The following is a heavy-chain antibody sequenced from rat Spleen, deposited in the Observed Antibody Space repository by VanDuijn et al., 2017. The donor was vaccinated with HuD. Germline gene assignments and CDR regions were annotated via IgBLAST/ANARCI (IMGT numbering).Heavy chain of an antibody. V-gene: IGHV5S10*01. CDR1: GFTFSDYN. CDR3: VREYTTDYYYGFAY. J-gene: IGHJ3*01. D-gene: IGHD1-6*01. CDR2: IIYDGTRT. Sequence: EVQLVESGGGLVQPGGSLKLSCAASGFTFSDYNMAWVRQAPKKGLEWVATIIYDGTRTFYRDSVKGRFTISRDNAKSTLYLQMEGLRSEDTATYYCVREYTTDYYYGFAYWGQGTLVTVSS.